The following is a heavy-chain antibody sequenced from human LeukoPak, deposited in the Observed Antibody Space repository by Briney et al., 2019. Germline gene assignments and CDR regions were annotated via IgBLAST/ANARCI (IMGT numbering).Heavy chain of an antibody. J-gene: IGHJ4*02. CDR2: INHSGST. CDR1: GGSFSGYY. D-gene: IGHD3-9*01. CDR3: ARLRIPILTGYPFDY. Sequence: SETLSLTCAVYGGSFSGYYWSWIRQPPGKGLEWIGEINHSGSTNYNPSLKSRVTISVDTSKNQFSLKLSSVTAADTAVYYCARLRIPILTGYPFDYWGQGTLVTVSS. V-gene: IGHV4-34*01.